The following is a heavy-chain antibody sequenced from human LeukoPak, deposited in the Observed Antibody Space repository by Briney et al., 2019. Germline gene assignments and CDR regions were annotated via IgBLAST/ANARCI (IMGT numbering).Heavy chain of an antibody. Sequence: SVKVSCKASGGTFSSYAISWVRQAPGQGLEWMGRIIPILGIANYAQKFQGRVTITADKSTSTAYMELSSLRSEDTAVYYCARDHGRDGDKYWGQGTLVTVSS. D-gene: IGHD5-24*01. CDR1: GGTFSSYA. CDR2: IIPILGIA. CDR3: ARDHGRDGDKY. V-gene: IGHV1-69*04. J-gene: IGHJ4*02.